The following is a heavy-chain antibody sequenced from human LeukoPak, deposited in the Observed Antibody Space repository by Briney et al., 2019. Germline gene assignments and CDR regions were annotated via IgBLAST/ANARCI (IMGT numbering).Heavy chain of an antibody. CDR2: ISRTRSHI. CDR3: ATDDAATARASGMDV. J-gene: IGHJ6*04. CDR1: GFSFSNSD. D-gene: IGHD6-6*01. V-gene: IGHV3-21*01. Sequence: PGGSLRLSCAASGFSFSNSDMNWVRQAPGKGLEWVSYISRTRSHIYYADSVRGRFTISRDNADNSLYLQMDSLRGEDTAVYYCATDDAATARASGMDVWGNGTRVTVSS.